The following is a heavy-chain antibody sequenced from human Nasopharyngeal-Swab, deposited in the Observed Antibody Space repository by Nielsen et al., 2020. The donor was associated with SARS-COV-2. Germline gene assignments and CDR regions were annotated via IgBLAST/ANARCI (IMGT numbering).Heavy chain of an antibody. CDR2: IKQDGSNK. Sequence: GESLKISCAASGFTFSSYWMSWVRQAPGKGLEWVANIKQDGSNKYYADSVKGRFTISRDNSKNTLYLQMNSLRAEDTAVYYCAKDRYCSSTSCHYYYYYYMDVWGKGTTVTVSS. CDR1: GFTFSSYW. V-gene: IGHV3-7*01. J-gene: IGHJ6*03. D-gene: IGHD2-2*01. CDR3: AKDRYCSSTSCHYYYYYYMDV.